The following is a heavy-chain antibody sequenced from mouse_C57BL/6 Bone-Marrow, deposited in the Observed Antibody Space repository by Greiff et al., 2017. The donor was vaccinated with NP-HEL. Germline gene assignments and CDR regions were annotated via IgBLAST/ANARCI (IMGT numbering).Heavy chain of an antibody. D-gene: IGHD1-1*01. J-gene: IGHJ3*01. Sequence: QVQLQQSGAELVRPGTSVKVSCKASGYAFTNYLIEWVKQRPGQGLEWIGVINPGSGGTNYNEKFKGKATLTADKSSSTAYMQLSSLTSEDSAVYFCARETYYYGSSYGCAYWGQGTLVTVSA. CDR3: ARETYYYGSSYGCAY. CDR2: INPGSGGT. CDR1: GYAFTNYL. V-gene: IGHV1-54*01.